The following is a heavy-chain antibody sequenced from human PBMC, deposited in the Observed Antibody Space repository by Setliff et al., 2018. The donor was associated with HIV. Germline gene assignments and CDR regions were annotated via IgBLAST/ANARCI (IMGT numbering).Heavy chain of an antibody. CDR3: ARVGYHGSGRYSFDY. CDR2: IHTSGST. J-gene: IGHJ4*02. Sequence: SETLSLTCAVYGGSFSGYYWSWIRQPAGKGLEWIGHIHTSGSTKYNPSLKSRVTISADTSKNRFSLNLSSVTAAETAVYYCARVGYHGSGRYSFDYWGQVTLVTVSS. CDR1: GGSFSGYY. D-gene: IGHD3-10*01. V-gene: IGHV4-59*10.